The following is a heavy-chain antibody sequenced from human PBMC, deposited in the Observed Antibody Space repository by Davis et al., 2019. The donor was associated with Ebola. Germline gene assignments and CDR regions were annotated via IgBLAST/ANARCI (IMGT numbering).Heavy chain of an antibody. CDR2: ISSSSSYI. CDR3: ARDSVQVYYYGSGSYYNIYGMDV. V-gene: IGHV3-21*01. D-gene: IGHD3-10*01. CDR1: GFTFSSYS. J-gene: IGHJ6*02. Sequence: GESLKISCAASGFTFSSYSMNWVRQAPGKGLEWVSSISSSSSYIYYADSVKGRFTISSDNAKNSLYLQMNSLRAEDTAVYYCARDSVQVYYYGSGSYYNIYGMDVWGQGTTVTVSS.